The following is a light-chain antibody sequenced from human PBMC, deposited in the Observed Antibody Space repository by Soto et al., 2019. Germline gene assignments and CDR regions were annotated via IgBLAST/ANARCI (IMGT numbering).Light chain of an antibody. V-gene: IGKV3-15*01. CDR3: QQYNNWPLT. CDR1: QSVSSS. J-gene: IGKJ4*01. CDR2: AAS. Sequence: EVVMTQSPATLSVSLGDRATPSCGASQSVSSSLAWYQQKPGQGPRLLIYAASTRATGIPARFSGSGSGTEFTLTISSLQSEDFAVYSCQQYNNWPLTFGGGTKVDI.